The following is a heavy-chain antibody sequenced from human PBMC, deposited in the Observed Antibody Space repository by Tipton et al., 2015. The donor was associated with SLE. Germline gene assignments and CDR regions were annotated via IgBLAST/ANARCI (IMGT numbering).Heavy chain of an antibody. J-gene: IGHJ3*02. CDR3: ARGSESGPDI. D-gene: IGHD1-14*01. V-gene: IGHV4-34*01. Sequence: TLSLTCAVYGGSFSGYYWSWIRQPPGKGLEWIGEINHSGSTNYNPSLKSRGTISVDTSKNQFSLKLSSVTAADTAVYYCARGSESGPDIWGQGPRVPVSA. CDR2: INHSGST. CDR1: GGSFSGYY.